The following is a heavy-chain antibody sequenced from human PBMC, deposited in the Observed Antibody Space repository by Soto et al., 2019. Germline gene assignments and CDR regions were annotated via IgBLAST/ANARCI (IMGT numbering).Heavy chain of an antibody. CDR2: ASGSGSGT. Sequence: PGGSLRLSCAASGFTFSDFAMAWVRQAPGKGLEWVSSASGSGSGTYYADSVKGRFTISRDNSKNTLFLHMTNLRAGDTALYFCAKGRPGVAAAPDYWGQGTLVTSPQ. J-gene: IGHJ4*02. D-gene: IGHD2-21*01. V-gene: IGHV3-23*01. CDR1: GFTFSDFA. CDR3: AKGRPGVAAAPDY.